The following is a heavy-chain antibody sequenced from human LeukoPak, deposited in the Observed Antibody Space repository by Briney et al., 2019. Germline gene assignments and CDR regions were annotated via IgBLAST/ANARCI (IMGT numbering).Heavy chain of an antibody. V-gene: IGHV4-34*01. CDR1: GGSFSGYY. Sequence: PSETLSLTCAVYGGSFSGYYWSWIRQPPGKGLEWIGEINHSGSTNYNPSLKSRVTISVDTSKNQFSLKLSSVTAADTAVYYCARGFTNYMDVWGKGTTVTVSS. J-gene: IGHJ6*03. D-gene: IGHD3-3*01. CDR3: ARGFTNYMDV. CDR2: INHSGST.